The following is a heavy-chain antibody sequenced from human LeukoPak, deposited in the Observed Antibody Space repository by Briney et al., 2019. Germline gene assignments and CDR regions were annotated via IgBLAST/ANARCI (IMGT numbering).Heavy chain of an antibody. V-gene: IGHV3-73*01. D-gene: IGHD6-19*01. Sequence: GGSLRLSCAASGFTFSGSAMHWVRQAPGKGLEWVGRIRSKANSYATAYAASVKGRFTISRDDSKNTAYLQMNSLKTEDTAVYYCTRLSSGWSYYFDYWGQGTLVTVSS. J-gene: IGHJ4*02. CDR3: TRLSSGWSYYFDY. CDR1: GFTFSGSA. CDR2: IRSKANSYAT.